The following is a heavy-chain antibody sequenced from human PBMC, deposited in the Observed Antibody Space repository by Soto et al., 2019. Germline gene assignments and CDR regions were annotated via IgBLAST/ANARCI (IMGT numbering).Heavy chain of an antibody. Sequence: SETLSLTCTVSGGSISSYYWSWIRQPPGKGLEWIGYIYYSGSTNYNPSLKSRVTISVDTSKNQFSLKLSSVTAADTAVYYCARVLQGGLDTDYAYYGMDVWGQGTTVTAP. D-gene: IGHD5-18*01. J-gene: IGHJ6*02. CDR2: IYYSGST. CDR3: ARVLQGGLDTDYAYYGMDV. V-gene: IGHV4-59*01. CDR1: GGSISSYY.